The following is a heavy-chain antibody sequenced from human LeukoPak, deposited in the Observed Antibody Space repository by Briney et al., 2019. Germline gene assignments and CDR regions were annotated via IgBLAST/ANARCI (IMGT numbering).Heavy chain of an antibody. CDR2: ISAYNGAT. CDR3: ARDRSYGPYNFED. Sequence: ASVKVSCKAPGYTFTNYGISWVRQAPGQGLEWMGWISAYNGATNYARKFQGRVAMTTDTSTSTAYMELGSLRSDDTAVYYCARDRSYGPYNFEDWGQGTLVTVSS. V-gene: IGHV1-18*01. D-gene: IGHD3-16*01. J-gene: IGHJ4*02. CDR1: GYTFTNYG.